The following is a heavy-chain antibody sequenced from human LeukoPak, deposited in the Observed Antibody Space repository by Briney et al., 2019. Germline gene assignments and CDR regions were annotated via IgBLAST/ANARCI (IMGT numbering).Heavy chain of an antibody. CDR3: ARGNDYGGNSADWSVWYFDL. Sequence: PSETLSLTCTVSGGSISSYYWSWIRQPPGKGLEWIGYIYYSGSTNYNPSLKSRVTISVDTSKNQFSLKLSSVTAADTAVYYCARGNDYGGNSADWSVWYFDLWGRGTLVTVSS. CDR2: IYYSGST. CDR1: GGSISSYY. D-gene: IGHD4-23*01. V-gene: IGHV4-59*01. J-gene: IGHJ2*01.